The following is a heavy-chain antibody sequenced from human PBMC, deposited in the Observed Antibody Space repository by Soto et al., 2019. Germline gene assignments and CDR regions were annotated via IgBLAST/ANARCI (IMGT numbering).Heavy chain of an antibody. CDR3: ARSAGGGGNSAIYFDY. D-gene: IGHD2-21*02. J-gene: IGHJ4*02. CDR1: GGTFSSYA. Sequence: QVQLVQSGAEVKKPGSSVMVSCKASGGTFSSYAISWVRQAPGQGLEWMGGIIPIFGTANYAQKFQGRVTITADESTSTAYMELSSLRSEDTAVYYCARSAGGGGNSAIYFDYWGQGTLVTVSS. CDR2: IIPIFGTA. V-gene: IGHV1-69*01.